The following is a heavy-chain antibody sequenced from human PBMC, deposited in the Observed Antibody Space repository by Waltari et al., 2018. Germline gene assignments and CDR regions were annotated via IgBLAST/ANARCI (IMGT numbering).Heavy chain of an antibody. CDR2: MNQDGSAK. CDR3: ARVAWGLGQDN. CDR1: GFRFSDFW. D-gene: IGHD3-16*01. J-gene: IGHJ4*02. V-gene: IGHV3-7*03. Sequence: EVQLVESGGGLVQPGGALGRACAASGFRFSDFWMSWVRQASEKGLEWVATMNQDGSAKLYVDSVRGRFTVSRDNAKNSLFLQMNSLRAEDTAVYYCARVAWGLGQDNWGQGTLVTVSS.